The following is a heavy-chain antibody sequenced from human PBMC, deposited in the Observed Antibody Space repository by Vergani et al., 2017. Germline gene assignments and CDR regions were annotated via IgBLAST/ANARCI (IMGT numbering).Heavy chain of an antibody. Sequence: VQLVESGGGVVQPGRSLRLSCAASGFTFSSYAMSWVRQAPGKGLEWVSAISGSGGSTYYADSVKGRFTISRDNSKNTLYLQMNSLRAEDTAVYYCARGAGSGWQFDYWGQGTLVTVSS. J-gene: IGHJ4*02. V-gene: IGHV3-23*04. CDR2: ISGSGGST. D-gene: IGHD6-19*01. CDR1: GFTFSSYA. CDR3: ARGAGSGWQFDY.